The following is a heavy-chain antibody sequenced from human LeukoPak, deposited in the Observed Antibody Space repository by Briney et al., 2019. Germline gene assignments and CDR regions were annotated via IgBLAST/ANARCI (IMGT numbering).Heavy chain of an antibody. CDR2: ISSSSSTI. CDR3: ARGPPQIPEIVVVPLFMDV. CDR1: GFTFSSYS. J-gene: IGHJ6*03. V-gene: IGHV3-48*01. D-gene: IGHD2-2*01. Sequence: GGSLRLSCAASGFTFSSYSMNWVRQAPGKGLEWVSYISSSSSTIYYADSVKGRFTISRDNAKNSLYLQMNSLRAEDTAVYYCARGPPQIPEIVVVPLFMDVWGKGTTVTVSS.